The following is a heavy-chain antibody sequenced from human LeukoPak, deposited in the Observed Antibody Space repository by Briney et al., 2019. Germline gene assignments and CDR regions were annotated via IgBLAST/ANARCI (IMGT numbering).Heavy chain of an antibody. CDR1: GFTFSSYA. J-gene: IGHJ4*02. D-gene: IGHD2-15*01. CDR2: INGSGGST. Sequence: GGSLRLSCAASGFTFSSYAMSWVRQAPGKGLEWVSAINGSGGSTYYADSVKGRFTISRDNSKNTLYLQMNSLGAEDTAVYYCAKDPCSGGSCYYNYWGQGTLVTVSS. V-gene: IGHV3-23*01. CDR3: AKDPCSGGSCYYNY.